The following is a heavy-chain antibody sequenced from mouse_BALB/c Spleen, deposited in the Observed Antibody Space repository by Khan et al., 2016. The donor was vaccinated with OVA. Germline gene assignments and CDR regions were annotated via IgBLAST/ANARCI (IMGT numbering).Heavy chain of an antibody. CDR1: GYTFTSYD. CDR2: IYPGDGSS. Sequence: LQQSGPELVKPGALVKISCKASGYTFTSYDINWVKQRPGQGLEWIGWIYPGDGSSKYNEKFKGKATLTADKSSSTVYMQLSNLTSENSSVDCCASKGLRGVAMDYWGQVTSVTVSS. V-gene: IGHV1S33*01. J-gene: IGHJ4*01. D-gene: IGHD2-4*01. CDR3: ASKGLRGVAMDY.